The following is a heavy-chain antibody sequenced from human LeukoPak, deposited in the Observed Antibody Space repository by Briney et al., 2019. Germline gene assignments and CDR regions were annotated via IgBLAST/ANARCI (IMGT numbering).Heavy chain of an antibody. CDR3: ARGTYNXSPPDL. J-gene: IGHJ3*01. D-gene: IGHD1-14*01. CDR2: IYYTGST. V-gene: IGHV4-59*01. CDR1: GVSIRSNY. Sequence: SETLSLTCTVSGVSIRSNYWSWVRQPPGKGLEWVGYIYYTGSTKYNPSLKSRVTISVDTSRSQFSLKLNSVTAADTAVYYCARGTYNXSPPDLWGQGTMVTVSS.